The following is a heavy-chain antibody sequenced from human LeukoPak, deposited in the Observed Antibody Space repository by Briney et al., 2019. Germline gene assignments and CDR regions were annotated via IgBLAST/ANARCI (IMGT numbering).Heavy chain of an antibody. V-gene: IGHV3-15*01. Sequence: GGSLRLSCAASGFTFSNAWMSWVRQAPGKGLEWVGRIKSKTDGGTTDYAAPVKGRFTISRDDSKNTLYLQMNSLKTEDTAVYYCTTLTRGYCYGVVDYWGQGTLVTVSS. J-gene: IGHJ4*02. CDR2: IKSKTDGGTT. CDR3: TTLTRGYCYGVVDY. D-gene: IGHD5-18*01. CDR1: GFTFSNAW.